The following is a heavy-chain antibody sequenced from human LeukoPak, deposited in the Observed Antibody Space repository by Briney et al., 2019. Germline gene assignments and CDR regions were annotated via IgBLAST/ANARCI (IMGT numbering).Heavy chain of an antibody. Sequence: SETLSLTCTVSGGSISSYYWSWIRQPAGKGLEWIGRIYTSGSTNYNPSLKSRVTMSVDTSKNQFSLKLSSVTAADTAVYYCAISLLDCSSGSCYSDTDYWGQGTLVTVSS. J-gene: IGHJ4*02. CDR1: GGSISSYY. V-gene: IGHV4-4*07. D-gene: IGHD2-15*01. CDR2: IYTSGST. CDR3: AISLLDCSSGSCYSDTDY.